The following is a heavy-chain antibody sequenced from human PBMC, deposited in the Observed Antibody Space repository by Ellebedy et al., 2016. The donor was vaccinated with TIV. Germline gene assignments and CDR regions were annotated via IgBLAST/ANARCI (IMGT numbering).Heavy chain of an antibody. CDR1: GGTFSNYG. V-gene: IGHV1-2*04. Sequence: AASVKVSCKASGGTFSNYGISWVRQAPGQGLEWMGWINPNSGGTNYAQKFQGWVTMTRDTSISTAYMELRRLRSDDTAVYYCARGMRQGLWWPYFDYWGQGTLVTVFS. CDR2: INPNSGGT. J-gene: IGHJ4*02. CDR3: ARGMRQGLWWPYFDY. D-gene: IGHD2-21*01.